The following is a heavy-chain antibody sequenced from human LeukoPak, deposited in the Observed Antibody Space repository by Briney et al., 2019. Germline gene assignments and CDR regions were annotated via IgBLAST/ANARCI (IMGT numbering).Heavy chain of an antibody. J-gene: IGHJ4*02. Sequence: GASVKVSCKASGYTFTSYAISWVRQAPGQGLEWMGWISAYNGNTNYAQKLQDRVTMTTDTSTSTAYMELRSLRSDDTAVYYCASALSGSYFDYFDYWGQGTLVHVSS. D-gene: IGHD1-26*01. CDR2: ISAYNGNT. V-gene: IGHV1-18*01. CDR3: ASALSGSYFDYFDY. CDR1: GYTFTSYA.